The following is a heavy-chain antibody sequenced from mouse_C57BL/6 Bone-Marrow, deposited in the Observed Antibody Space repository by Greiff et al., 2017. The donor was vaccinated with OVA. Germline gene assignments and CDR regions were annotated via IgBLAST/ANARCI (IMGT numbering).Heavy chain of an antibody. CDR2: ISDGGSYT. V-gene: IGHV5-4*01. J-gene: IGHJ1*03. CDR1: GFTFSSYA. D-gene: IGHD2-5*01. CDR3: ARDGTYYSNYVRWYFDV. Sequence: EVQGVESGGGLVKPGGSLKLSCAASGFTFSSYAMSWVRQTPEKRLEWVATISDGGSYTYYPDNVKGRFTISRDNAKNNLYLQMSHLKSEDTAMYYCARDGTYYSNYVRWYFDVWGTGTTVTVSS.